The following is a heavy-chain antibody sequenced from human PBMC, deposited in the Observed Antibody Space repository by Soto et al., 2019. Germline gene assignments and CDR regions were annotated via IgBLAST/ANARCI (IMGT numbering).Heavy chain of an antibody. CDR3: AHRGESVAPRPIEFFDY. CDR2: IYWDGDK. J-gene: IGHJ4*02. Sequence: KESGPTLVKPTQTLTLTCTFSGFSITTNGAGVGWIRQPPGKALEWLALIYWDGDKRYSPSLSSRLTITGDTSKNQVVLTMTNMDPMDSATYFCAHRGESVAPRPIEFFDYWGQGTLVTVSS. CDR1: GFSITTNGAG. V-gene: IGHV2-5*02. D-gene: IGHD6-6*01.